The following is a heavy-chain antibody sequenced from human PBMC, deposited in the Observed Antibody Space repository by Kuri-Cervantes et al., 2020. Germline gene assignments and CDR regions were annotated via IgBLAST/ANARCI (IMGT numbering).Heavy chain of an antibody. J-gene: IGHJ6*02. CDR3: ARNGMDV. Sequence: ASVKVSCKVSGYTLTELSMHWVRQAPGKGLEWMGWISAYNGNTNYAQKLQGRVTMTTDTSTSTAYMELRSLRSDDTAVYYCARNGMDVWGQGTTVTVSS. CDR1: GYTLTELS. V-gene: IGHV1-18*01. CDR2: ISAYNGNT.